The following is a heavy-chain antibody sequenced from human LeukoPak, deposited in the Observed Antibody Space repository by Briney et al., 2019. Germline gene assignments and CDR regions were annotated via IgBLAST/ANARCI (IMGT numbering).Heavy chain of an antibody. Sequence: SVKVSCKASGGTFSSYAISWVRQAPGQGLEWMGGIIPIFGTANYAQKFQGRVTITADESTSTAYMELSSLRSEDTAVYYCAREDPTVTTHFDYWGQGTLVTVSP. V-gene: IGHV1-69*13. J-gene: IGHJ4*02. CDR1: GGTFSSYA. CDR3: AREDPTVTTHFDY. D-gene: IGHD4-17*01. CDR2: IIPIFGTA.